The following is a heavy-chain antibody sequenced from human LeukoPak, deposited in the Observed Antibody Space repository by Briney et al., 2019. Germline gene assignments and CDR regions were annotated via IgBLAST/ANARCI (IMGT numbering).Heavy chain of an antibody. Sequence: GSLRLSCAASEFTFSTYGMSWVRQAPGKGLEWVSGINYSGDSTYYADSVKGRFTISRDKSKNTLYLQMNSLRVEDTAVYYCAKHSWWSGYFYFLPFDYWGQGTLVTVSS. CDR3: AKHSWWSGYFYFLPFDY. D-gene: IGHD3-3*01. J-gene: IGHJ5*01. V-gene: IGHV3-23*01. CDR2: INYSGDST. CDR1: EFTFSTYG.